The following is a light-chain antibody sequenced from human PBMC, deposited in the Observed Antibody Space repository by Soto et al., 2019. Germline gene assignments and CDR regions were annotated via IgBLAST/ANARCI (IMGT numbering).Light chain of an antibody. V-gene: IGKV3-11*01. J-gene: IGKJ5*01. CDR2: DAS. CDR3: QQRSDWPPIT. CDR1: QSVSTY. Sequence: EGVLTQSPDTLSLSPGDRATLSCRASQSVSTYLAWYQQKPGQAPRLLIYDASNRATGIPARFSGSGSETAFSLPISSLEQEDFAVYYCQQRSDWPPITFGQGTRLDIK.